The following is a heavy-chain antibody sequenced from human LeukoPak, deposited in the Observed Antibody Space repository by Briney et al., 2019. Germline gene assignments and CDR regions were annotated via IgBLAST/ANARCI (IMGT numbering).Heavy chain of an antibody. D-gene: IGHD3-10*01. Sequence: PGGSLRLSCAASGFTFSSYWMSWVRQAPGKGLEWVANINQDGSEKYYVDSVKGRFTISRDNAKKSLYLQMNSLRAEDTAVYYCARMSSVRGALEGYWGQGTLVTVSS. CDR1: GFTFSSYW. V-gene: IGHV3-7*01. CDR2: INQDGSEK. J-gene: IGHJ4*02. CDR3: ARMSSVRGALEGY.